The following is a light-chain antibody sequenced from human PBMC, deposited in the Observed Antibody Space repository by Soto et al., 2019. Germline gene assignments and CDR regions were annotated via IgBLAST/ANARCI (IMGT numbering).Light chain of an antibody. CDR2: SSN. Sequence: QSVVTQPPSASGTPGQRVTISCSGSSSNIEKNTVIWYQQFPGTAPKLLIYSSNKRPSGVPDRFSGSKSGTSASLAISGLQSEDEADYYCAAWDDSMKAWLFGGGTKLTVL. J-gene: IGLJ3*02. V-gene: IGLV1-44*01. CDR1: SSNIEKNT. CDR3: AAWDDSMKAWL.